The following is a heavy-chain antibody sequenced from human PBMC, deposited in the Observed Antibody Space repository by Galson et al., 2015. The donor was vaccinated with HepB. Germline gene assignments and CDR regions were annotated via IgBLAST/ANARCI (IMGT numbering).Heavy chain of an antibody. V-gene: IGHV3-48*01. CDR3: AREAYNDFGGGH. D-gene: IGHD3-16*01. J-gene: IGHJ4*02. CDR2: TGPGDDT. Sequence: SLRLSCAASGFTFNTYGMNWVRQAPGKALEWISYTGPGDDTYYADSVKGRFTISRDNAKNSLYLQLSSLRGEDTAVYYCAREAYNDFGGGHWGQGTLVTVSS. CDR1: GFTFNTYG.